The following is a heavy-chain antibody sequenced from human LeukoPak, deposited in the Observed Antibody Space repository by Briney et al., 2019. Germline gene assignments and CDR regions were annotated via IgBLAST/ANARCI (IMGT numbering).Heavy chain of an antibody. Sequence: SETLSLTCTVSGGSISSYYWSWIRQPAGKGLEXXXRIYTSGSTNYNPSLKSRVTISVDKSKNQFSLKLSSVTAADTAVYYCAREDCSSTSCTYDYWGQGTLVTVSS. D-gene: IGHD2-2*01. CDR2: IYTSGST. V-gene: IGHV4-4*07. CDR3: AREDCSSTSCTYDY. J-gene: IGHJ4*02. CDR1: GGSISSYY.